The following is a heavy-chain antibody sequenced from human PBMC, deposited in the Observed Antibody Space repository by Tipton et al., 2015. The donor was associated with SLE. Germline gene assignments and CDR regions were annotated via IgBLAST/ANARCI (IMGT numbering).Heavy chain of an antibody. V-gene: IGHV4-61*02. CDR3: ARNGSGYSYFDY. Sequence: TLSLTCTVSGGSISSGSYYWSWIRQPAGKGLEWIGRIYTSGSTNYNPSLKSRVTISVDTSKNQFSLKLSSVTAADTAVYYCARNGSGYSYFDYWGQGTLVTVSS. CDR2: IYTSGST. D-gene: IGHD3-22*01. CDR1: GGSISSGSYY. J-gene: IGHJ4*02.